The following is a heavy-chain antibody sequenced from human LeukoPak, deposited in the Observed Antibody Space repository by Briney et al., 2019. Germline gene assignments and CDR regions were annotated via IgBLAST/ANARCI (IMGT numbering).Heavy chain of an antibody. CDR2: IYYTGST. Sequence: SETLSLTCTVSGGSISTYYWSWVRQPPGKGLEWIGYIYYTGSTSYNPSLKSRVTISVDTSKNQFSLKLSSVTAADTAVYYCARDPGYYYGSGSPYWFDPWGQGTLVTVSS. CDR1: GGSISTYY. CDR3: ARDPGYYYGSGSPYWFDP. V-gene: IGHV4-59*01. D-gene: IGHD3-10*01. J-gene: IGHJ5*02.